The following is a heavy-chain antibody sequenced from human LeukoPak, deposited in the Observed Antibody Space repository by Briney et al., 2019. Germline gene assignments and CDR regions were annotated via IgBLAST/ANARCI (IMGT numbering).Heavy chain of an antibody. V-gene: IGHV3-23*01. Sequence: PGGSLRLSCAASGFTFTTCAMSWVRQAPGKGLEWVSAISGSGSGTYYAGSVKGRFTISRDNSKDTLYLQMNSLSAEDTAVYYCAKKGGDYGGHAFDIWGQGTMVTVSS. CDR2: ISGSGSGT. CDR1: GFTFTTCA. D-gene: IGHD4-23*01. CDR3: AKKGGDYGGHAFDI. J-gene: IGHJ3*02.